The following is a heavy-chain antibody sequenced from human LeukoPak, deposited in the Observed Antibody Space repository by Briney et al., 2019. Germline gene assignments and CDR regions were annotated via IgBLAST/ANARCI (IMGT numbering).Heavy chain of an antibody. CDR3: ARLWRAAIDY. CDR2: FYYSGST. CDR1: GGSISSSSYH. D-gene: IGHD1-1*01. Sequence: SETLSLTCTVVSGGSISSSSYHWGWIRQPPGKGLEWIGSFYYSGSTYYNPSLKSRVTISADTSKNQFSLKLSSVTAADTAVYYCARLWRAAIDYGGQGILVTVSS. J-gene: IGHJ4*02. V-gene: IGHV4-39*01.